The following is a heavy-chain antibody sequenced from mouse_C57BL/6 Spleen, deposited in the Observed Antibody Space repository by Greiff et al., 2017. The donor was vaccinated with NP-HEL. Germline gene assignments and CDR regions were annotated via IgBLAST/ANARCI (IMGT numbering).Heavy chain of an antibody. CDR1: GYTFTSYW. CDR3: ERYKDSSGYVGYAMDY. V-gene: IGHV1-7*01. J-gene: IGHJ4*01. Sequence: QVQLQQSGAELAKPGASVKLSCKASGYTFTSYWMHWVKQRPGQGLEWIGYINPSSGYTKYNQKFKDKATLSADKSSSTAYMQLSSLTYEDSAVYYCERYKDSSGYVGYAMDYWGQGTSVTVSS. CDR2: INPSSGYT. D-gene: IGHD3-2*02.